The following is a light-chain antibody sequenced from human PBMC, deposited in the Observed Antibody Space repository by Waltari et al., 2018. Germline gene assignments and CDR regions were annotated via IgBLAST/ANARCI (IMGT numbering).Light chain of an antibody. V-gene: IGLV1-44*01. CDR3: AAWDDSLNGWV. CDR1: NSNIGRQR. J-gene: IGLJ3*02. CDR2: PNN. Sequence: QSVLTQPPSASVTPGQRVTISRSGRNSNIGRQRVHWYQQPPGTAPNLLIYPNNQRPSGVPDRFSGSKSGTSATLAIGGLRSADEADYYCAAWDDSLNGWVFGGGTKLTVL.